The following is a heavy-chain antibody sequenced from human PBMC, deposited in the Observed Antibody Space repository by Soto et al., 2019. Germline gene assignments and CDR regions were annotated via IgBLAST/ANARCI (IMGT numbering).Heavy chain of an antibody. CDR1: GGSISSYY. J-gene: IGHJ3*02. CDR3: ARDPQGHCSGGSCYHDAFDI. D-gene: IGHD2-15*01. V-gene: IGHV4-59*01. CDR2: IYYSGST. Sequence: QVQLQESGPGLVKPSETLSLTCTVSGGSISSYYWSWIRQPPGKGLEWIGYIYYSGSTNYNPSLKSRVTISVDTSKNQFSLKLSSVTAADTAVYYCARDPQGHCSGGSCYHDAFDIWGQGTMVTVSS.